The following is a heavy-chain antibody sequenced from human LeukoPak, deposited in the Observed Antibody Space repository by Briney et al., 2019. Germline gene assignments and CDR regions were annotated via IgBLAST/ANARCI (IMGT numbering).Heavy chain of an antibody. D-gene: IGHD3-22*01. CDR1: GFTFDDYA. V-gene: IGHV3-9*03. CDR2: ISWNSGSI. CDR3: AKGFDSSGYGPGYFQH. J-gene: IGHJ1*01. Sequence: GGSLRLSCAASGFTFDDYAMHWVRQAPGKGLEWVSGISWNSGSIGYADSVKGRFTISRDNAKNSLYLQMNSLRAEDMALYYCAKGFDSSGYGPGYFQHWGQGTLVTVSS.